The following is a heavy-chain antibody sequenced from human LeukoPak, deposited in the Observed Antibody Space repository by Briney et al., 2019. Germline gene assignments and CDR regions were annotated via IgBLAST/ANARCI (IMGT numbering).Heavy chain of an antibody. CDR1: GFTFNNYA. Sequence: GGSLRLSCAAAGFTFNNYAMGWVRQAPGKGLEWVSRINTDGTVTTYADSVKGRFTVSRDNADNTMFLQMNSVRDEDTAVYYCATKQWLAPPPDSWGQGTPVTVSS. CDR3: ATKQWLAPPPDS. D-gene: IGHD6-19*01. V-gene: IGHV3-74*01. J-gene: IGHJ4*02. CDR2: INTDGTVT.